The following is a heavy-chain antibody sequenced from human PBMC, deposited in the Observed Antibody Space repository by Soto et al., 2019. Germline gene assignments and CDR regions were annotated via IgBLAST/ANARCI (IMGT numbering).Heavy chain of an antibody. CDR1: GFTFSSYG. D-gene: IGHD6-19*01. CDR2: ISSSSSTI. V-gene: IGHV3-48*01. CDR3: ASGLYVHSSGWFFDY. J-gene: IGHJ4*02. Sequence: EVQLVESGGGLVQPGGSLRLSCAASGFTFSSYGMNWVRQAPGKGLEWVSYISSSSSTIKYADSVMGRFTISRDNAKNSLYLQMNSLRVEDTAVYYCASGLYVHSSGWFFDYWGQGTLVTVSS.